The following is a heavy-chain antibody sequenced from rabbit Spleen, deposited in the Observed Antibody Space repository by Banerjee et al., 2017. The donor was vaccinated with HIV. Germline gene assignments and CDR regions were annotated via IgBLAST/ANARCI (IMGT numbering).Heavy chain of an antibody. D-gene: IGHD1-1*01. J-gene: IGHJ4*01. CDR2: IYGGSSGST. CDR3: ARDLTSVIGWNFNL. V-gene: IGHV1S45*01. Sequence: QEQLVESGGGLVQPEGSLTLTCTTSGFSFSSYYMCWVRQAPGKGLEWIACIYGGSSGSTYYASWAKGRFTISKTSSTTVTLQMTSLTAADTATYFCARDLTSVIGWNFNLWGPGTLVTVS. CDR1: GFSFSSYY.